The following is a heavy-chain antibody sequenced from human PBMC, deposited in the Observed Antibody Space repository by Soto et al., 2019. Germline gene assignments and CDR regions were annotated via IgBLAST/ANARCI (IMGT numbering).Heavy chain of an antibody. CDR1: GGSISSYY. CDR2: IYYSGST. V-gene: IGHV4-59*01. Sequence: PSETLSLTCTVSGGSISSYYWSWIRQPPGKGLEWIGYIYYSGSTNYNPSLKSRVTISVDTSKNQFSLKLSSVTAADTAVYYCARAVSLGPYWNYVDYWGQGTLVTVSS. D-gene: IGHD1-1*01. CDR3: ARAVSLGPYWNYVDY. J-gene: IGHJ4*02.